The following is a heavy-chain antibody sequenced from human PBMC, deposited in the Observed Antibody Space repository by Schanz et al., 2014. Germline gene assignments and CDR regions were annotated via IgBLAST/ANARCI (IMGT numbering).Heavy chain of an antibody. Sequence: PGGSLRLSCAASGFTFSSYAMSWVRQAPGKGLEWVSAISGSGGDTYYADSVKGRFTISRDDAKNSHYLQMNSLRVEDTAVFYCVKIGYTHWSLDDWGQGILVTVSS. CDR1: GFTFSSYA. J-gene: IGHJ4*02. CDR2: ISGSGGDT. CDR3: VKIGYTHWSLDD. V-gene: IGHV3-23*01. D-gene: IGHD6-13*01.